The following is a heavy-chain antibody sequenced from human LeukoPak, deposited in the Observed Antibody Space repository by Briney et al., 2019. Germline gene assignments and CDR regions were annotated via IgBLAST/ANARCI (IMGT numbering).Heavy chain of an antibody. J-gene: IGHJ4*02. CDR1: GGTFSRYA. CDR3: ASSQYYGSGSSVNDY. D-gene: IGHD3-10*01. Sequence: GASVKVSCKASGGTFSRYAISWVRQAPGQGLEWMGGIIPIFGTANYAQKFQGRVTITADESTSTAYMELSSLRSEDTAVYYCASSQYYGSGSSVNDYWGQGTLVTVSS. V-gene: IGHV1-69*13. CDR2: IIPIFGTA.